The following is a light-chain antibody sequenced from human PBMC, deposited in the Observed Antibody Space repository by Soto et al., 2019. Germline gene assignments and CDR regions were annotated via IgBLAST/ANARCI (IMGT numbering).Light chain of an antibody. CDR3: QQCSVWPPP. Sequence: EIVLTQSPATLSLSPGERATLSCRAGQSISTYLAWYQQKPGQAPRLLIYNASNRATGIPARFSGSGSGTDFTLIISSLEPEDFAIYYCQQCSVWPPPFGGGTKVEIK. V-gene: IGKV3-11*01. J-gene: IGKJ4*01. CDR2: NAS. CDR1: QSISTY.